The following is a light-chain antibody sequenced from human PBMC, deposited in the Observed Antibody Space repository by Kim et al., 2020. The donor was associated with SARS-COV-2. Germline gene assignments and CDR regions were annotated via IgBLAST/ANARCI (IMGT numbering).Light chain of an antibody. V-gene: IGLV2-14*03. CDR2: DVS. CDR3: SSYTSSSSVI. J-gene: IGLJ2*01. CDR1: STNVCDYNC. Sequence: QSNTSSCAGTSTNVCDYNCVSWYQHHPGKAPKLMIYDVSKRPSGVSNRFSGSKSGNTASLTISGLQAEDESDYYCSSYTSSSSVIFGGGTQLTVL.